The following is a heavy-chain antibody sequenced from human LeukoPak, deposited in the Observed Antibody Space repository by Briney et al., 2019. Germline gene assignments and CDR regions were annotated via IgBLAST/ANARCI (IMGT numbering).Heavy chain of an antibody. J-gene: IGHJ4*02. CDR3: ARQNAYLVSGPLDC. Sequence: SGTLSLSCTVSGASITSYFWTWIRQPPGKGLEVIGYVHYLGSTNYNPSLKSRVTISLDTSKNHFSLKLTSVSAADTAVYYCARQNAYLVSGPLDCWGQGALVTVSS. CDR1: GASITSYF. CDR2: VHYLGST. V-gene: IGHV4-59*01. D-gene: IGHD3-16*01.